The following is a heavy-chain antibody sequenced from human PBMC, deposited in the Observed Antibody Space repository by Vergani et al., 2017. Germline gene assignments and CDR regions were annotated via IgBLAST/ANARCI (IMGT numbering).Heavy chain of an antibody. J-gene: IGHJ5*01. D-gene: IGHD3-3*01. V-gene: IGHV3-23*01. CDR1: GFSFPGYA. CDR3: AKSSDFWRGFQGFDS. Sequence: EVQLLESGGGLVQPGGSLRLSCEASGFSFPGYAMSWVRQAPGMGLEWISTISGGGDTNHYADSVKGRFAISRVNSNNTLYLQMNSVRVDDTAVYYCAKSSDFWRGFQGFDSWGQGSLVTVSS. CDR2: ISGGGDTN.